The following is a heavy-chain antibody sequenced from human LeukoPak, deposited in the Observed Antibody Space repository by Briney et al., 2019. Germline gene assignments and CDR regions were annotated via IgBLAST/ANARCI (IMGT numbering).Heavy chain of an antibody. V-gene: IGHV1-18*01. D-gene: IGHD5-12*01. CDR2: ISCYDGET. Sequence: ASVKVSCKASGYTFRSHGISWVRQAPGQGLEWMGWISCYDGETKYAQKFQGRVTMTTDTSTSTAYMELRSLRSDDTAVYYCGRHPNSGYDQWMGYWGQGTLVTVSS. CDR3: GRHPNSGYDQWMGY. J-gene: IGHJ4*02. CDR1: GYTFRSHG.